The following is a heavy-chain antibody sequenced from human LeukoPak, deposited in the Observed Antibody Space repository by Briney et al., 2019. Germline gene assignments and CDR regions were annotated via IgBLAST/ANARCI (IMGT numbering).Heavy chain of an antibody. Sequence: GGSLRLSCAASGFTFSSYRMSWVRQAPGKGLEWVANIKQDGSEKYYVDSVKGRFTISRDNAKNSLYLQMSSLRSEDTAVYYCARAPVRQGYYFDYWGQGTLVTVSS. CDR3: ARAPVRQGYYFDY. V-gene: IGHV3-7*03. CDR2: IKQDGSEK. CDR1: GFTFSSYR. J-gene: IGHJ4*02. D-gene: IGHD3-10*01.